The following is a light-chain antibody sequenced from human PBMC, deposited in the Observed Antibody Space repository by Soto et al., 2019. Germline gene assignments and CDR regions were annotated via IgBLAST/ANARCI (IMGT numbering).Light chain of an antibody. J-gene: IGLJ2*01. V-gene: IGLV2-8*01. CDR3: SSYAGSNNLV. CDR2: EIS. CDR1: SSDVGGYNY. Sequence: QSALTQPPSASGSPGHSVTISCTGTSSDVGGYNYVSWYQHHPGKAPKLMIYEISRRPSGVPDRFSGSKSGNTASLTVSGPQAEDEADYYCSSYAGSNNLVFGGGTKLTVL.